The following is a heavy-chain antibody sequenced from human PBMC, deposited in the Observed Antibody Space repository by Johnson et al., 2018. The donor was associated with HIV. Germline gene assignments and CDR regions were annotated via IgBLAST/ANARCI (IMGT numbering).Heavy chain of an antibody. V-gene: IGHV3-66*01. CDR3: ARSGYCTTSSCTDDAFDI. J-gene: IGHJ3*02. CDR2: IYRGGST. CDR1: GFAFSNAW. Sequence: EVQLVESGGGLEQPGGSLRLSCAASGFAFSNAWMNWVRQAPGKGLEWVSLIYRGGSTYYADSVKGRFTISRDNSKNTLYLQMNSLRAEDTAVYYCARSGYCTTSSCTDDAFDIWGQGTMVTVSS. D-gene: IGHD2-2*01.